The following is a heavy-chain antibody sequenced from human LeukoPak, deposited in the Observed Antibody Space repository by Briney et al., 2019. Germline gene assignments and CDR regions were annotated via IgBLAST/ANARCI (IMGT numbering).Heavy chain of an antibody. J-gene: IGHJ4*02. CDR1: GYSFTNYA. V-gene: IGHV7-4-1*02. CDR3: ASAFQSLGGLSLPDY. CDR2: IHPSTGNP. D-gene: IGHD3-16*02. Sequence: ASVKVSCKASGYSFTNYAMNWVRQAPGQGLEWMGWIHPSTGNPTYAQGFTGRFVFSLDTSVSTTYLQISSLKAEDTAVYFCASAFQSLGGLSLPDYWGQGTLVTVSS.